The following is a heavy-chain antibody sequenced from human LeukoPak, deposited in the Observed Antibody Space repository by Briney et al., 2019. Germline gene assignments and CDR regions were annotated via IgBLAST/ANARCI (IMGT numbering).Heavy chain of an antibody. V-gene: IGHV1-2*02. CDR3: ARDRSGYCTNGVCSSHPYSYYYYMDV. D-gene: IGHD2-8*01. J-gene: IGHJ6*03. CDR1: GYTFTGYY. Sequence: ASVKVSCKASGYTFTGYYMDWVRQAPGQGLEWMGWINPNSGGTNYAQKFQGRVTMTRDTSISTAYMELSRLRSDDTAVYYCARDRSGYCTNGVCSSHPYSYYYYMDVWGKGTTVTVSS. CDR2: INPNSGGT.